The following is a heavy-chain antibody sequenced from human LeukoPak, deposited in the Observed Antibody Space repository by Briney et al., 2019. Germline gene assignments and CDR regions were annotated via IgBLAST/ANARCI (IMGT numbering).Heavy chain of an antibody. CDR3: ARDMLGHYNWFDP. J-gene: IGHJ5*02. Sequence: GASVKDSCKASGYTFTSYDINWVRQATGQGLEWMGWMNPNSGNTGYAQKFQGRVTMTRNTSISTAYMELSRLRSDDTAVYYCARDMLGHYNWFDPWGQGTLVTVSS. V-gene: IGHV1-8*01. CDR2: MNPNSGNT. CDR1: GYTFTSYD. D-gene: IGHD2-8*01.